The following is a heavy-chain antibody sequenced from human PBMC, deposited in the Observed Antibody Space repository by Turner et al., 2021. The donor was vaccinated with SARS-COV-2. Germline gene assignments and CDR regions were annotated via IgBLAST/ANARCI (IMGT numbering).Heavy chain of an antibody. CDR3: ARDLGRHCTSTTCHRWEDNGMDV. CDR1: GASISSYF. J-gene: IGHJ6*02. D-gene: IGHD2-8*01. CDR2: IYASEDT. Sequence: QVQLQESGPGLVQYSETLSITCTVSGASISSYFWTWIRQSPGRGLEWIGYIYASEDTDYHPSLKSRATISVDWSKNQFSLSLRSVTAADSAVYYCARDLGRHCTSTTCHRWEDNGMDVWGQGATVTVS. V-gene: IGHV4-4*08.